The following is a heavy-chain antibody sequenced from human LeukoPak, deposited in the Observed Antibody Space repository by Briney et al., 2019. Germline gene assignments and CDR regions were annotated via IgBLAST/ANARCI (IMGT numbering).Heavy chain of an antibody. Sequence: GGSLRLSCAASGFTFSSYEMNWVRQAPGKGLEWVSYISSSGSTIYYADSVKGRFTISRVNAKNSLYLQMNSLRAEDTAVYYCARELILGYSYQYGMDVWGQGTTVTVSS. V-gene: IGHV3-48*03. CDR3: ARELILGYSYQYGMDV. CDR2: ISSSGSTI. J-gene: IGHJ6*02. D-gene: IGHD1-1*01. CDR1: GFTFSSYE.